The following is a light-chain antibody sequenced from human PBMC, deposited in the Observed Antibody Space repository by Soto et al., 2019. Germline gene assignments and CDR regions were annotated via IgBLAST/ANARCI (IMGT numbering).Light chain of an antibody. J-gene: IGKJ3*01. Sequence: EIVMTQSPATLSVSPGERATLSCRASQSVSSNLAWYQQKPGQAPRLLIYGASTRATGIPARFSGSGSGTDFSLTISSLPSEDFAVYYCQQYNNWPCTFGPGTKVDIK. CDR1: QSVSSN. CDR2: GAS. V-gene: IGKV3-15*01. CDR3: QQYNNWPCT.